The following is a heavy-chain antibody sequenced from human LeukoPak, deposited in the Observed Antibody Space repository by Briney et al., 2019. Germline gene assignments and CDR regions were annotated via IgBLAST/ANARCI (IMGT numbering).Heavy chain of an antibody. D-gene: IGHD3-10*01. V-gene: IGHV1-8*01. Sequence: GAPVKVSCKASGYTFTSYDINWVRQATGQGLEWMGWMNPNSGNTGYAQKFQGRVTMTTNTSISTAYMELSSLRSEDTAVYYCARREYGSGNYHLVYWGQGTLVTVSS. J-gene: IGHJ4*02. CDR2: MNPNSGNT. CDR1: GYTFTSYD. CDR3: ARREYGSGNYHLVY.